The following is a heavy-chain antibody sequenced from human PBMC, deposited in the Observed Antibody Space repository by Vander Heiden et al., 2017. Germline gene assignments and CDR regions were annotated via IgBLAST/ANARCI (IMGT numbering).Heavy chain of an antibody. J-gene: IGHJ5*02. D-gene: IGHD6-13*01. Sequence: EVQLVQSGAEVTKPGESLKISCKGSGYSFTSSRHARVRQMPGKGLEWMGIIYPGDSDTRYSPSFQGQVTISADKSISTAYLQWSSLKASDTAMYYCARAAAGTAWFDPWGQGTLVTVSS. CDR2: IYPGDSDT. CDR1: GYSFTSSR. CDR3: ARAAAGTAWFDP. V-gene: IGHV5-51*01.